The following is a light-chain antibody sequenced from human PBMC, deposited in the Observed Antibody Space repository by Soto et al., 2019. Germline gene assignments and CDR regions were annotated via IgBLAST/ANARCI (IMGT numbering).Light chain of an antibody. J-gene: IGKJ1*01. V-gene: IGKV1-5*03. Sequence: IQMTQSPSTLSASVGDRVTFTCRASQTISTWLAWYQHKPGEAPKLLIYKASTLEVGVTSSFSGSGSGTDFTLTIKTLQPADFATYYCQQYNSYPWTFGQGTKV. CDR1: QTISTW. CDR3: QQYNSYPWT. CDR2: KAS.